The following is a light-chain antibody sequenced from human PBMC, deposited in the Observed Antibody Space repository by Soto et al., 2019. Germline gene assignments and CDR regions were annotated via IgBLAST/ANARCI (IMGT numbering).Light chain of an antibody. J-gene: IGLJ2*01. CDR2: DVN. CDR3: CSYAGSDTYVV. CDR1: SSDIGAYIY. Sequence: QSALTQPPSASGSPGQSVTISCTGTSSDIGAYIYVSWYQQHPGKAPKLMIYDVNKRPSGVPDRFSGSKSGTTASLTISGLQAEDEANYYCCSYAGSDTYVVFGGGTKLTVL. V-gene: IGLV2-8*01.